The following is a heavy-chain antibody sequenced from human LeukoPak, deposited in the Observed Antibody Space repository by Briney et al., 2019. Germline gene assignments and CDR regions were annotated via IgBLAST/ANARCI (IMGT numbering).Heavy chain of an antibody. CDR3: AKGFSTLWVNYFDD. CDR1: GVSFSTHG. V-gene: IGHV3-33*06. CDR2: IWHDGRSI. Sequence: GGSLRLSCVASGVSFSTHGVHWVRQAPGKGLEWVAVIWHDGRSIYNEDSVKGRFTISRDTSENTVYLQMNSLRAEDTAVYYCAKGFSTLWVNYFDDWGQGTPVTVSS. J-gene: IGHJ4*02. D-gene: IGHD2-21*01.